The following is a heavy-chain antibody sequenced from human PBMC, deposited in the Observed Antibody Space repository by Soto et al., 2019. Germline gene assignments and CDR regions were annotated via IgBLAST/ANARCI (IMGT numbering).Heavy chain of an antibody. CDR1: SGSISSSNL. Sequence: SETLSLTCAVSSGSISSSNLWSWVRQPPGKGLEWIGEIYHSGSTNYNPSLKSRVTISVDKSENQFSLKLSSVTAADTAVYYCARFIRGGAFDIWGQGTMVTVSS. V-gene: IGHV4-4*02. CDR2: IYHSGST. CDR3: ARFIRGGAFDI. D-gene: IGHD3-16*01. J-gene: IGHJ3*02.